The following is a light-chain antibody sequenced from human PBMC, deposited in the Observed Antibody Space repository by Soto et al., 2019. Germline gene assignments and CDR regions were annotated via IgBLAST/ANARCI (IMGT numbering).Light chain of an antibody. CDR3: QQYHRYPWT. Sequence: DIPMTQSPSTLSASVGDRVTITCRASQSISVWLAWYQQKPGKAPKLLIYDASSLESGVPSRFSGSGSGTEFTLTISSLQPDDFATYYCQQYHRYPWTFGQGTKVEIK. CDR1: QSISVW. CDR2: DAS. V-gene: IGKV1-5*01. J-gene: IGKJ1*01.